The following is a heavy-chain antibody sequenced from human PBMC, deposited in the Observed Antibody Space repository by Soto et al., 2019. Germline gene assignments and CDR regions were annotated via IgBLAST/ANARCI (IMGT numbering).Heavy chain of an antibody. CDR2: IYSGGST. J-gene: IGHJ6*02. CDR3: ARDFFSVVDAQGPEDYYYGMDV. Sequence: GGSLRLSCAASGFTVSSNYMSWVRQGPGKGLEWVSIIYSGGSTYYADSVKGRFTISRDNSKNTLYLQMNSLRAEDTAVYYCARDFFSVVDAQGPEDYYYGMDVWGQGTTVTVSS. D-gene: IGHD2-2*01. CDR1: GFTVSSNY. V-gene: IGHV3-53*01.